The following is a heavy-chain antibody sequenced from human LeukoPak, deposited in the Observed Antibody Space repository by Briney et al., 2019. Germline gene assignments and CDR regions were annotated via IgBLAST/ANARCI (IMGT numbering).Heavy chain of an antibody. CDR1: GFTFSSFT. D-gene: IGHD5-18*01. CDR3: TTEWIQLFDF. J-gene: IGHJ4*02. V-gene: IGHV3-21*03. CDR2: ISSTSTYI. Sequence: GGSLRLSCAASGFTFSSFTMNWVRQAPGKGLEWVSSISSTSTYIHYADSVKGRFTISRDNAKNSLYLQMNSLKTEDTAVYYCTTEWIQLFDFWGQGTLVTVSS.